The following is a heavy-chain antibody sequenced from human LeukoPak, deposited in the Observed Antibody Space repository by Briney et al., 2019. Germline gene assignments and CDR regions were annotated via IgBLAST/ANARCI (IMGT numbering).Heavy chain of an antibody. V-gene: IGHV4-59*12. D-gene: IGHD4-17*01. CDR3: ARGHTVTGFDY. CDR2: IYYSGST. J-gene: IGHJ4*02. CDR1: GGSISSYY. Sequence: SETLSLTCTVSGGSISSYYWSWIRQPPGKGLEWIGYIYYSGSTNYNPSLKSRVTMSVDTSKNQFSLKLSSVTAADTAVYYCARGHTVTGFDYWGQGTLVTVSS.